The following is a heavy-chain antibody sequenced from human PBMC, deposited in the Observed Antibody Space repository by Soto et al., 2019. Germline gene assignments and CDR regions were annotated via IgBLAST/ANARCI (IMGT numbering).Heavy chain of an antibody. CDR1: GGSINNYY. Sequence: TSETLSLTCTVSGGSINNYYWSWIRQPPGKGLEWIGYIYYSGSTNYNPSLKSRVTISVDTSKNQFSLKLSSVTAADTAVYYCARDSDCGGNCYSAYWGQGTLVTVSS. D-gene: IGHD2-21*02. CDR3: ARDSDCGGNCYSAY. CDR2: IYYSGST. J-gene: IGHJ4*02. V-gene: IGHV4-59*01.